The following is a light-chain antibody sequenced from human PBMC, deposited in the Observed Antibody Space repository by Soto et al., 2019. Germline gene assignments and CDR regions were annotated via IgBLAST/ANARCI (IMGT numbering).Light chain of an antibody. V-gene: IGLV1-40*01. J-gene: IGLJ1*01. CDR3: LSYDSDMSSPRYV. CDR2: GDS. CDR1: SSNIGAGRD. Sequence: QSVLTQPPSVSGAPGQRVTISCTGSSSNIGAGRDVHWYQQLPGTAPKLLIYGDSNRPSGVPARFSGSKSGASASLAITGLQAEDEAEYHCLSYDSDMSSPRYVLGTGTKVTVL.